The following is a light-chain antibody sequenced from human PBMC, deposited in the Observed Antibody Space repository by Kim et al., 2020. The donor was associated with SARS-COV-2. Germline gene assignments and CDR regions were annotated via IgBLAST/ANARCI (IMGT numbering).Light chain of an antibody. Sequence: GQSLTISCTGTSGDIGGFDYVSWYQQHPGKAPNLLIFAVSSRPSGVSNRFSASKSANTASLTISGLQADDEADYYCTSRTSISTLVFGGGTKVTVL. CDR3: TSRTSISTLV. V-gene: IGLV2-14*03. J-gene: IGLJ2*01. CDR1: SGDIGGFDY. CDR2: AVS.